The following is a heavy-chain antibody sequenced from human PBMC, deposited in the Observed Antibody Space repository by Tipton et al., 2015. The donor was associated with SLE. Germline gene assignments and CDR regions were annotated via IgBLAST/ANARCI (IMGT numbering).Heavy chain of an antibody. CDR1: GGSIGSYY. CDR2: IHYSGST. CDR3: VGGGFGVPNWFDP. J-gene: IGHJ5*02. Sequence: LRLSCTVSGGSIGSYYWTWIRQPPGKGLEWIGFIHYSGSTNYNPSPERRVSMSLDASKNQFSLRLTSVTAADTAVYYCVGGGFGVPNWFDPWGQGTLVTVPS. D-gene: IGHD3-10*01. V-gene: IGHV4-59*01.